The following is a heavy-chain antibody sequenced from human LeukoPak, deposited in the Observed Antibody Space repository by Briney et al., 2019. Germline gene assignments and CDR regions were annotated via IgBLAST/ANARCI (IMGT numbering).Heavy chain of an antibody. D-gene: IGHD2-15*01. CDR3: ARAEEGYCSGGSCYYYYDMDV. CDR1: GFTFSSYE. J-gene: IGHJ6*02. CDR2: ISSSGSTI. Sequence: QPGGSLRLSCAASGFTFSSYEMNWVRQAPGKGLEWVSYISSSGSTIYYADSVKGRFTISRDNAKNSLYLQMNSLRAEDTAVYYCARAEEGYCSGGSCYYYYDMDVRGQGTTVTVSS. V-gene: IGHV3-48*03.